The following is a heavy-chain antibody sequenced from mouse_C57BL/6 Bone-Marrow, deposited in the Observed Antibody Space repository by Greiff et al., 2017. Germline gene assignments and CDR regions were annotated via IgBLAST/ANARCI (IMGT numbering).Heavy chain of an antibody. CDR3: ARIAEFDY. CDR2: IYPSSGNT. CDR1: GYTFTNYG. V-gene: IGHV1-81*01. J-gene: IGHJ3*01. Sequence: VQLQESGPELAKPGASVKLSCKASGYTFTNYGISWVKQSNGQSLEWIGEIYPSSGNTNYNEKFKGKATLTADKSSSTAYMELRSLTSEDSAVYYCARIAEFDYWGQGTPVTVSA.